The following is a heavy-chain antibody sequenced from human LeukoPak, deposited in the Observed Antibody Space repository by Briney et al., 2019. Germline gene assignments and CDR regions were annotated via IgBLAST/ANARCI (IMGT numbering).Heavy chain of an antibody. V-gene: IGHV3-23*01. J-gene: IGHJ3*02. CDR2: ISGSGGST. CDR3: AKLVVVLSDAFDI. Sequence: GGSLRLSCAASGFTFSSYAMSWVRQAPGKGLEWVSTISGSGGSTYCADSVKGRFTISRDNSKNTLYLQMNSLRAEDTAVYYCAKLVVVLSDAFDIWGQGTMVTVSS. CDR1: GFTFSSYA. D-gene: IGHD2-8*01.